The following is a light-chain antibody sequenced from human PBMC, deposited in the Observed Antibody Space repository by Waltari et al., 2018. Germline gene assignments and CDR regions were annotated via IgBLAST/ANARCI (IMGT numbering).Light chain of an antibody. J-gene: IGLJ3*02. V-gene: IGLV1-51*01. CDR2: DNN. CDR3: GAWDSSLSAHWV. Sequence: QSVLTQPPSVSGDPGQRVTISCTGSSSNIGGYYVYWYQQFPGTAPKLLIYDNNNRPSGVSDRFSGSKSGTSAPLTITGLQPGDEADYYCGAWDSSLSAHWVFGGGTRLTVL. CDR1: SSNIGGYY.